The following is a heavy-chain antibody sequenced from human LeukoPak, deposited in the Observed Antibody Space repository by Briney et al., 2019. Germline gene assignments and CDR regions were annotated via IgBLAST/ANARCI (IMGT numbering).Heavy chain of an antibody. CDR2: IWSDGTNQ. CDR3: AKDAQRGFDYSNSLEY. Sequence: SGKSLTLSCVASQFRFPFSHYGMHWVRQAPGRGLEWVAVIWSDGTNQYYADSVKGRFTISRDNSQNTVYLQVNSLRVEDTAVYFCAKDAQRGFDYSNSLEYWGQGTLVTVSS. V-gene: IGHV3-33*06. D-gene: IGHD4-11*01. J-gene: IGHJ4*02. CDR1: RFPFSHYG.